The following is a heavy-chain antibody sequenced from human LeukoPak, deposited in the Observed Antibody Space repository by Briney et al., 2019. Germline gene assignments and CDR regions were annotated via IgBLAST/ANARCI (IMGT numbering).Heavy chain of an antibody. CDR2: ISSTSSYI. J-gene: IGHJ4*02. D-gene: IGHD2-15*01. CDR1: GFTFSSHS. Sequence: GGSLRLSCAASGFTFSSHSMNWVRQAPGKGLEWVSSISSTSSYIYYADSVKGRFTISRDNAKSSLYLQMNNLRAEDTAVYYCAPRVVGSAPFDYWGQGTLVTVSS. CDR3: APRVVGSAPFDY. V-gene: IGHV3-21*04.